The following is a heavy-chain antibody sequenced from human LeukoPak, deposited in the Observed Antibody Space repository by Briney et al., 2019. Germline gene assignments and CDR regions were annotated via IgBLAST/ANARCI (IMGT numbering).Heavy chain of an antibody. Sequence: ASVKVSCKASGYTFTGYYMHWVRQAPGQGLEWMGWINPNSGGTNYAQKFQGWVTTTRDTSISTAYMELSRLRSDDTAVYYCARDATPYCSGGSCYGNYYYYYGMDVWGQGTTVTVSS. CDR2: INPNSGGT. D-gene: IGHD2-15*01. V-gene: IGHV1-2*04. CDR3: ARDATPYCSGGSCYGNYYYYYGMDV. CDR1: GYTFTGYY. J-gene: IGHJ6*02.